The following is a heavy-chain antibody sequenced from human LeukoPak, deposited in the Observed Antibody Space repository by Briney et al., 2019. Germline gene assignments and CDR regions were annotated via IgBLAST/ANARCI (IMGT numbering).Heavy chain of an antibody. V-gene: IGHV4-59*01. J-gene: IGHJ3*02. CDR3: AREARPYYYDSSGYNPPDAFDI. D-gene: IGHD3-22*01. Sequence: SETLSLTCTVSGGSISSYYWSWIRQPPGKGPEWMGYIHYSGSTNYSPSLKSRVTISVDTSNNQFSLKLSSVTAADTAVYYCAREARPYYYDSSGYNPPDAFDIWGQGTMVTVSS. CDR1: GGSISSYY. CDR2: IHYSGST.